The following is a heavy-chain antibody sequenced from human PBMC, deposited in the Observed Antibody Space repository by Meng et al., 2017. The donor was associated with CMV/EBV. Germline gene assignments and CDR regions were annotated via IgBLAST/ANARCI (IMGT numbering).Heavy chain of an antibody. D-gene: IGHD3-22*01. J-gene: IGHJ6*02. V-gene: IGHV5-51*01. Sequence: GESLKISCKGSGYSFTSYWIGWVRQMPGKGLEWMGIIYPGDSDTRYSPSFQGQVTISADKSISTAYLQWSSLKASDTAMYYCARRGTYYYASSGYYTPHSGMDVWGQGTTVTVSS. CDR1: GYSFTSYW. CDR2: IYPGDSDT. CDR3: ARRGTYYYASSGYYTPHSGMDV.